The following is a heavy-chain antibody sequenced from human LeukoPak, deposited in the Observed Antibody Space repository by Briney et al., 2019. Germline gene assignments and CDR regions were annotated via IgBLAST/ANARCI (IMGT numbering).Heavy chain of an antibody. CDR2: INSDGSST. J-gene: IGHJ4*02. CDR1: GFTFSSYW. D-gene: IGHD6-13*01. Sequence: GGSLRLSCAASGFTFSSYWMHWVRRAPGRGLVWVSRINSDGSSTSYADSVKGRFTISRDNAKNTLYLQMNSLRAEDTAVYYCARDSIAAAGIDYWGQGTLVTVSS. V-gene: IGHV3-74*01. CDR3: ARDSIAAAGIDY.